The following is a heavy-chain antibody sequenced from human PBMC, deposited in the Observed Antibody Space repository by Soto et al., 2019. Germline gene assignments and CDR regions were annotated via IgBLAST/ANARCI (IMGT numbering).Heavy chain of an antibody. J-gene: IGHJ6*02. CDR1: GYTFSDFD. CDR3: ARGNPFNYAGFDV. Sequence: QAHLEQSGTELKRPGASVKVSCKASGYTFSDFDINWLRQASGQGPEWMGWMNAKRGDTFFAQRFQDKFNMTWDTSLSTAYMEVGSLTSDDTAIYYCARGNPFNYAGFDVWGQGTTVAVSS. V-gene: IGHV1-8*01. CDR2: MNAKRGDT. D-gene: IGHD3-16*01.